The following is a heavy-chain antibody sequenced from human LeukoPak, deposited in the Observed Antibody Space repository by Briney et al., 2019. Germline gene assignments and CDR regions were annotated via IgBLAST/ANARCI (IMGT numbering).Heavy chain of an antibody. Sequence: GGSLRLSCAASGFTFSSCAISWVRQAPGKGLEWVSAISGSGGSTYYADSVKGRFTISRDNSKNTLYLQMNSLRAEDTAVYYCAKAGGWGYDILTGYYISPHFDYWGQGTLVTVSS. V-gene: IGHV3-23*01. CDR1: GFTFSSCA. D-gene: IGHD3-9*01. CDR3: AKAGGWGYDILTGYYISPHFDY. J-gene: IGHJ4*02. CDR2: ISGSGGST.